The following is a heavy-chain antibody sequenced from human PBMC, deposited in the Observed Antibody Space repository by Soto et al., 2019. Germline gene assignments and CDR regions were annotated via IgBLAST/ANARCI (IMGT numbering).Heavy chain of an antibody. CDR2: LDPSDSYS. V-gene: IGHV5-10-1*01. Sequence: PGEALKISCNASGYTFTSYWIVSVHQMPRKGLEWMGSLDPSDSYSTLSPSFQVHVTLSAARSISPAYLQGSSLKASDHAFYYSARRVSAPPFYNSTWYKAFDPWGRGHRVAV. CDR1: GYTFTSYW. J-gene: IGHJ5*02. D-gene: IGHD6-13*01. CDR3: ARRVSAPPFYNSTWYKAFDP.